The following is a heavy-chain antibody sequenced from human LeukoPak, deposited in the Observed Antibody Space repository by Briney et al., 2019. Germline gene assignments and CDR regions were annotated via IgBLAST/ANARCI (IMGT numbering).Heavy chain of an antibody. Sequence: PGGSLRLSCAASGFTFSGSAMHWVRQASGKGLEWVGRIRSKASSYATAYAASVKGRFTISRDDSKNTAYLQMNSLKTEDTAVYYCTRLYCSGGSCYQDYFDYWGQGTLVTVSS. V-gene: IGHV3-73*01. D-gene: IGHD2-15*01. CDR1: GFTFSGSA. J-gene: IGHJ4*02. CDR2: IRSKASSYAT. CDR3: TRLYCSGGSCYQDYFDY.